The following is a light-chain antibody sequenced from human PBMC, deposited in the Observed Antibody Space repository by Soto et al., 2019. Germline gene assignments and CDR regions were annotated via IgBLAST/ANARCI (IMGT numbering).Light chain of an antibody. J-gene: IGKJ2*01. V-gene: IGKV1-5*03. CDR3: QQYESYPFT. CDR1: QSISSC. CDR2: KAS. Sequence: DIQMTQSPSTLSASVGDRVTITCRAGQSISSCLAWYQQRPGKAPKLLIHKASSLESGVPSRFSGSGSGTEFTLTISSLQPDDFATYYCQQYESYPFTFGQGTKLDIK.